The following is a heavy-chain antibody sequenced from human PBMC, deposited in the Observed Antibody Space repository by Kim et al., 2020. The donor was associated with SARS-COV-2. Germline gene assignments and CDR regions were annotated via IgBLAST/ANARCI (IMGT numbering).Heavy chain of an antibody. Sequence: GGSLRLSCVASGFTFDTYAMSWVRQAPGKGLEWVSVISGGALNKFYSDSVRGRFTISRDNSKNTLYLQMNSLRAEDTALYYCAKMVIMDGYTYFYYYAMDLGGQGTTVTVS. D-gene: IGHD2-21*01. CDR2: ISGGALNK. V-gene: IGHV3-23*01. J-gene: IGHJ6*01. CDR3: AKMVIMDGYTYFYYYAMDL. CDR1: GFTFDTYA.